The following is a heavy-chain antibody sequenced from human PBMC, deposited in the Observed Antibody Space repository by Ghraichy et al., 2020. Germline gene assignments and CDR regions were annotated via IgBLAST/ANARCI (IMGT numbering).Heavy chain of an antibody. CDR1: GYTLTELS. V-gene: IGHV1-24*01. J-gene: IGHJ6*02. CDR2: FDPEDGET. CDR3: ATDWGGKPHGVDYYYYGMDV. Sequence: ASVKVSCKVSGYTLTELSMHWVRQAPGKGLEWMGGFDPEDGETIYAQKFQGRVTMTEDTSTDTAYMELSSLRSEDTAVYYCATDWGGKPHGVDYYYYGMDVWGQGTTVTVSS. D-gene: IGHD1-14*01.